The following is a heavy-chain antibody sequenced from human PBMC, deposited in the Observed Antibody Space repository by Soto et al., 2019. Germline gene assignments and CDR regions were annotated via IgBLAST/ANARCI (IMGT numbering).Heavy chain of an antibody. D-gene: IGHD3-10*01. Sequence: HPGGSLRLSCAASGFTFSSYWMHWVRQAPGKGLVWVSRINSDGSSTSYADSVKGRFTISRDNAKNTLYLQMNSLRAEDTAVYYCARDLIYYYGSGSDAFDIWGQGTMVTVSS. CDR2: INSDGSST. V-gene: IGHV3-74*01. CDR1: GFTFSSYW. CDR3: ARDLIYYYGSGSDAFDI. J-gene: IGHJ3*02.